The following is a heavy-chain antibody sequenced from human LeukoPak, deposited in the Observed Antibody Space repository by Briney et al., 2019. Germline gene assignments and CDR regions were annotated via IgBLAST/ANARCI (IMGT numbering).Heavy chain of an antibody. J-gene: IGHJ4*02. Sequence: PGGSLRLSCAASGFTFSNYNMNWVRQAPGKGLEWVSSCSSSSSYIYYADPVKGRFTISRDNAKNSLYLQMNSLRAEDTAVYYCATGSSWYFEYWGQGTLVTVSS. V-gene: IGHV3-21*01. CDR3: ATGSSWYFEY. CDR1: GFTFSNYN. CDR2: CSSSSSYI. D-gene: IGHD6-13*01.